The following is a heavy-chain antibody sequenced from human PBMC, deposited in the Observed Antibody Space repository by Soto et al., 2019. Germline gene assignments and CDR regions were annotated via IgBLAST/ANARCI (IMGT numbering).Heavy chain of an antibody. D-gene: IGHD1-20*01. CDR2: ISYDGSNK. J-gene: IGHJ6*03. Sequence: GGSLRLSCAASGFTFSSYGMHWVRQAPGKGLEWVAVISYDGSNKYYADSVKGRFTISRDNSKNTLYLQMNSLRAEDTAVYYCARGKYNGKGWPGSGYYYMDVWGKGTTVTVSS. CDR3: ARGKYNGKGWPGSGYYYMDV. CDR1: GFTFSSYG. V-gene: IGHV3-30*03.